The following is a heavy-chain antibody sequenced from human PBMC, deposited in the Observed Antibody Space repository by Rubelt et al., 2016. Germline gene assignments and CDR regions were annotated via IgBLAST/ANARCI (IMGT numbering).Heavy chain of an antibody. Sequence: QVQLQQWGAGLLKPSETLSLTCAVYGGSFSGYYWSWIRQPPGKGLEWIGEIYHSGSTNYNPSLKSRVTISVDKPKNEFSLKLTSVTAADTAIYYRARGGYGSQEATDALDIWGLGTMVTVSS. CDR3: ARGGYGSQEATDALDI. J-gene: IGHJ3*02. D-gene: IGHD4-17*01. V-gene: IGHV4-34*01. CDR2: IYHSGST. CDR1: GGSFSGYY.